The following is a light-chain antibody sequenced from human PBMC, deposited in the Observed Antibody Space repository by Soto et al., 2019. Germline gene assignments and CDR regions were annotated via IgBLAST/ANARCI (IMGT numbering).Light chain of an antibody. CDR2: DNN. J-gene: IGLJ2*01. CDR3: GTWDSSLSTGI. CDR1: SSNIGESY. Sequence: QSVLTQPPSVSAAPGQKVTISCSGSSSNIGESYVSWYQHLPGTAPKLLIYDNNKRNSWIPDRFSGSSSGTSANLGIAGLQTGDEADYDCGTWDSSLSTGIFGGGTKLSVL. V-gene: IGLV1-51*01.